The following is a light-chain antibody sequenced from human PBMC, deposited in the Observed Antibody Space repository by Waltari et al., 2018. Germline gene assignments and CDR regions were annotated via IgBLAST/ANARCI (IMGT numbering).Light chain of an antibody. J-gene: IGLJ1*01. CDR1: SSDVGAYNY. CDR2: EVN. CDR3: SSYAGSNNFV. Sequence: SGLTQAPSASGSPGQSVTISCTGTSSDVGAYNYVSWYQQHPGKGPKVIIYEVNKRPSGVPDRFSGSKSGNTASLTGSGLQAEDEADYYCSSYAGSNNFVFGSGTTVTVL. V-gene: IGLV2-8*01.